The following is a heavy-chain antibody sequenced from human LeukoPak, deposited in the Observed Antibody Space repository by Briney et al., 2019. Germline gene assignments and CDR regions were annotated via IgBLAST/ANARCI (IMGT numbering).Heavy chain of an antibody. CDR3: ARLKYYGSGSLVDY. CDR1: GGSISSYY. CDR2: IFSSGST. J-gene: IGHJ4*02. V-gene: IGHV4-59*08. Sequence: PSETLSLTCTVSGGSISSYYWSWIRQPPGPGLEWLAYIFSSGSTNYNPPLKSRVTISVDTSKNQFSLKLRSVTAADTAVYYCARLKYYGSGSLVDYWGQGTLVTVSS. D-gene: IGHD3-10*01.